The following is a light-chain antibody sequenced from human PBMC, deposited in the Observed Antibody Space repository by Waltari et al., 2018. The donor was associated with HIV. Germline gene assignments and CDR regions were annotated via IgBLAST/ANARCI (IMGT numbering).Light chain of an antibody. CDR3: SSYAGSNIWV. CDR1: SSHVGAYNY. CDR2: EVS. V-gene: IGLV2-8*01. Sequence: QSARTPPPSASGSPGQSATISCTGTSSHVGAYNYVCWHQQYPAKATKLMIYEVSNRPSGVPDRFSGSKSGNTASLTVSGLQAEDEADYYCSSYAGSNIWVFGGGTKLTVL. J-gene: IGLJ3*02.